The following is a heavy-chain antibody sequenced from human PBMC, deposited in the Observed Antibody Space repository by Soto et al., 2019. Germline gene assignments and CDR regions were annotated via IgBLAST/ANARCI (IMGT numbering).Heavy chain of an antibody. D-gene: IGHD2-21*02. J-gene: IGHJ4*02. CDR3: ARNFYCGGDCYFVDY. Sequence: SETLSLTCTVSGGSVSSGSYYWSWIRQPPGKGLEWIGYIYYSGSTNYSPSLKSRVTISVDTSKNQFSLKLSSVTAADTAVYYCARNFYCGGDCYFVDYWGQGTLVTVSS. V-gene: IGHV4-61*01. CDR2: IYYSGST. CDR1: GGSVSSGSYY.